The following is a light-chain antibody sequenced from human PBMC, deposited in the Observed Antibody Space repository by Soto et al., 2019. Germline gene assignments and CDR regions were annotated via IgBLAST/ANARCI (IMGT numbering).Light chain of an antibody. Sequence: EVLMRHSPATLSVSPGEGATLPFRASQGIGDTLAWYQHKPGQTPRLLIYDTSTRATGVPTRFSGSRSGAEFTLTINSLQSEDFAVYYCQPYNNWPLTFGGGTKVDIK. CDR1: QGIGDT. V-gene: IGKV3-15*01. CDR2: DTS. J-gene: IGKJ4*01. CDR3: QPYNNWPLT.